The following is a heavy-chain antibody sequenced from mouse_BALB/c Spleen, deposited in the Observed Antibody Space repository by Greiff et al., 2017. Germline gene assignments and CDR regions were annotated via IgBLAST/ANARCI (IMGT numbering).Heavy chain of an antibody. CDR3: ARRLRPAMDY. CDR2: IDPANGNT. V-gene: IGHV14-3*02. D-gene: IGHD1-2*01. CDR1: GFNIKDTY. Sequence: VQLKESGAELVKPGASVKLSCTASGFNIKDTYMHWVKQRPEQGLEWIGRIDPANGNTKYDPKFQGKATITADTSSNTAYLQLSSLTSEDTAVYYCARRLRPAMDYWGQGTSVTVSS. J-gene: IGHJ4*01.